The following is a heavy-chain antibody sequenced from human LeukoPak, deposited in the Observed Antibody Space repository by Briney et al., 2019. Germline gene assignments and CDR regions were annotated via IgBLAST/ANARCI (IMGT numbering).Heavy chain of an antibody. CDR1: GFTFSSYA. V-gene: IGHV3-23*01. D-gene: IGHD6-13*01. Sequence: GGSLRLSCAASGFTFSSYAMSWVRQAPGKGLEWVSAISGSGGSTYYADSVKGRFTISRDNSKNTLYLQMNSLRAEDTAVYYCAKTGSSSWYERWALGSYFDYWGQGTLVTVSS. CDR3: AKTGSSSWYERWALGSYFDY. CDR2: ISGSGGST. J-gene: IGHJ4*02.